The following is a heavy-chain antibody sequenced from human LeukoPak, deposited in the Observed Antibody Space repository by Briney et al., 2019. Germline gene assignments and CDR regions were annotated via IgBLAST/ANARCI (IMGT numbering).Heavy chain of an antibody. Sequence: PGGSLRLSCAASGFTVSSNYMSWVRQAPGKGLEWVSVIYSGGSTYYADSVKGRFTISRDNSKNTLYLQMNSLRAEDTAVYYCARVTSGSGTYGAFDYWGQGTLVTVSS. CDR1: GFTVSSNY. J-gene: IGHJ4*02. D-gene: IGHD3-10*01. V-gene: IGHV3-53*01. CDR3: ARVTSGSGTYGAFDY. CDR2: IYSGGST.